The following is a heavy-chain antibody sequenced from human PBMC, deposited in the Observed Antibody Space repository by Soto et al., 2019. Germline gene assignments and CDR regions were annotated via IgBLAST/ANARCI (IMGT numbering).Heavy chain of an antibody. Sequence: SETLSLTCAVYGGSFSGYYWTWIRQPPGTGLEWIGEINHSGSTNYNPSLKSRVTISVDKSKNQFSLKLSSVTAADTAVYYCVLYKYSSGYDYWGQGTLVTVSS. V-gene: IGHV4-34*01. CDR3: VLYKYSSGYDY. J-gene: IGHJ4*02. CDR1: GGSFSGYY. D-gene: IGHD3-22*01. CDR2: INHSGST.